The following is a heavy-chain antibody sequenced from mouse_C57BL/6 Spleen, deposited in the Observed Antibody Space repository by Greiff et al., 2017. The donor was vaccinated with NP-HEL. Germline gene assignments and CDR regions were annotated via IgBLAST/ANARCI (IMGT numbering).Heavy chain of an antibody. Sequence: VKVVESGAELVRPGASVTLSCKASGYTFTDYEMHWVKQTPVHGLEWIGAIDPETGGTAYNQKFKGKAILTADKSSSTAYMELRSLTSEDSAVYYCTSSYYSNYYFDYWGQGTTLTVSS. CDR1: GYTFTDYE. D-gene: IGHD2-5*01. CDR3: TSSYYSNYYFDY. V-gene: IGHV1-15*01. CDR2: IDPETGGT. J-gene: IGHJ2*01.